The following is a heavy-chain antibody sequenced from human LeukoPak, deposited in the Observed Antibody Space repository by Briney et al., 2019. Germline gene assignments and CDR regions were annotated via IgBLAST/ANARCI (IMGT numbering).Heavy chain of an antibody. Sequence: PSGTLSLTCAVSGGSISSSNWWSWVRQPPGKGLEWIGEIYHSGSTNYNPSLKSRVIMSVDTSKNQFSLKLSSLTAADTAIYYCAREIYYDSSAYDYWGQGTLVTVSS. J-gene: IGHJ4*02. CDR3: AREIYYDSSAYDY. V-gene: IGHV4-4*02. CDR2: IYHSGST. D-gene: IGHD3-22*01. CDR1: GGSISSSNW.